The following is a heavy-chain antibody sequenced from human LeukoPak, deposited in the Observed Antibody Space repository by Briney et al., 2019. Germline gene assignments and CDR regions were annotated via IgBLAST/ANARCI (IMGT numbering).Heavy chain of an antibody. J-gene: IGHJ4*02. CDR3: ARGGYYDFWSGYPLDY. V-gene: IGHV4-30-2*01. Sequence: SETLSHTCTVSGGSISSGGYYWSWIRQPPGKGLEWIGYIYHSGSTYYNPSLKSRVTISVDRSKNQFSLKLSSVTAADTAVYYCARGGYYDFWSGYPLDYWGQGTLVTVSS. CDR2: IYHSGST. D-gene: IGHD3-3*01. CDR1: GGSISSGGYY.